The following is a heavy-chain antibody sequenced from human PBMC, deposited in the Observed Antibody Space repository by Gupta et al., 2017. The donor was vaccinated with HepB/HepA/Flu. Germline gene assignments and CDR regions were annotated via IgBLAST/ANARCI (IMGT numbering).Heavy chain of an antibody. V-gene: IGHV3-48*03. J-gene: IGHJ3*02. CDR3: ARELQGTTGDALDI. CDR1: GFTVSRYG. Sequence: EVQLVESGGGLVQPGGSLRLSCAASGFTVSRYGRNWVRQGPGKGLEGVSNITSSGTKRYANSVKGRFTISRDNAENSLYRQMNSLRVEDTAVYFCARELQGTTGDALDIWGQGTVVTVSS. CDR2: ITSSGTK. D-gene: IGHD1-14*01.